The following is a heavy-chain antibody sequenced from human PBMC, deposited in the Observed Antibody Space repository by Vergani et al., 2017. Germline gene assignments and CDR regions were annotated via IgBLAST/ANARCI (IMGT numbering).Heavy chain of an antibody. CDR3: AREGKQLTYYYYMDV. J-gene: IGHJ6*03. CDR2: IYYSGST. D-gene: IGHD6-6*01. V-gene: IGHV4-59*01. Sequence: QVQLQESGPGLVKPSETLSLTCTVSGGSISSYYWSWIRQPPGKGLEWIGYIYYSGSTNYNPSLKSRVTISVDTSKNQFSLKLSSVTAADTAVYYCAREGKQLTYYYYMDVWGKGP. CDR1: GGSISSYY.